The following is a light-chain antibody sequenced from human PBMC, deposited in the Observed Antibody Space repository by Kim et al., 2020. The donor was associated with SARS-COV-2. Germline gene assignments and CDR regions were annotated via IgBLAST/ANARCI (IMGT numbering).Light chain of an antibody. CDR3: QVWDSTIDHYV. CDR1: NIGGKS. V-gene: IGLV3-21*01. Sequence: SYELTQPPSLSVVPGRTATISCEGTNIGGKSVQWYQQKPGQAPVLVIYYDYSRPSGIPDRFSGSNSGNTATLTISRVEARDEADYYCQVWDSTIDHYVFGPGTKVTVL. J-gene: IGLJ1*01. CDR2: YDY.